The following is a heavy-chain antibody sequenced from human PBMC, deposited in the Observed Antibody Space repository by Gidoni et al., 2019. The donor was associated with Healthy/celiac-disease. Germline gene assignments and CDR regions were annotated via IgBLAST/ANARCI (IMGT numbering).Heavy chain of an antibody. D-gene: IGHD6-6*01. V-gene: IGHV3-7*03. CDR1: GFTFSSYW. CDR3: ARDGLAGAARPYYYYGMDV. J-gene: IGHJ6*02. Sequence: EVQLVESGGGLVQPGGSLRLSCAPSGFTFSSYWMSWVRQAPGKGLEWVANIKQDGSEKYYVDSVKGRFTISRDNAKNSLYLQMNSLRAEDTAVYYCARDGLAGAARPYYYYGMDVWGQGTTVTVSS. CDR2: IKQDGSEK.